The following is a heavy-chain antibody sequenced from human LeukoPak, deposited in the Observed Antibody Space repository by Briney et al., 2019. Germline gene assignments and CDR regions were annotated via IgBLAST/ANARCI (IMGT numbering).Heavy chain of an antibody. Sequence: PSETLSLTCAVYGGSFSGYYWSWIRQPPGKGLEWIGEINHSGSTNYNPSLKSRVTISVDTSKNQFSLKLSSVTAADTAVYYCARDRYYDFWSGYYIPGGLDYWGQGTLVTVSS. V-gene: IGHV4-34*01. CDR3: ARDRYYDFWSGYYIPGGLDY. CDR2: INHSGST. D-gene: IGHD3-3*01. J-gene: IGHJ4*02. CDR1: GGSFSGYY.